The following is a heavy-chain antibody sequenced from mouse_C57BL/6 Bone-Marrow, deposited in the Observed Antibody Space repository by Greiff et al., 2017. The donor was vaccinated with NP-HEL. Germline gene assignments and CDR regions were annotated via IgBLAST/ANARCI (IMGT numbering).Heavy chain of an antibody. CDR2: INPNNGGT. D-gene: IGHD3-3*01. Sequence: VQLQQSGPELVKPGASVKISCKASGYTFTDYYMNWVKQSHGKSLEWIGDINPNNGGTSYNQKFKGKATLTVDKSSSTAYMELRSLTSEDSAVYYCARGRKKDNWYFDVWGTGTTVTVSS. CDR3: ARGRKKDNWYFDV. V-gene: IGHV1-26*01. J-gene: IGHJ1*03. CDR1: GYTFTDYY.